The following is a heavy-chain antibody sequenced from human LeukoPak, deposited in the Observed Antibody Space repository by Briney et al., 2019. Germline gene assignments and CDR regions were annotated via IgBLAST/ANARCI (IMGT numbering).Heavy chain of an antibody. CDR1: GGSISSYY. CDR2: IYYSGST. V-gene: IGHV4-59*12. D-gene: IGHD5-18*01. Sequence: SETLSLTCTVSGGSISSYYWSWIRQPPGKGLEWIGYIYYSGSTNYNPSLKSRVTISVDTSKNQFSLKLSSVTAADTAVYYCARRRAMVKKYYYYYMDVWGKGTTVTVSS. CDR3: ARRRAMVKKYYYYYMDV. J-gene: IGHJ6*03.